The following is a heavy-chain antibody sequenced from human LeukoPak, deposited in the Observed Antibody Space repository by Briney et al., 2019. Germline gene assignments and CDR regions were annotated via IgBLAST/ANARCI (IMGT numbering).Heavy chain of an antibody. D-gene: IGHD6-6*01. Sequence: ASVKVSCKASGYTFTGYYMHWVRQAPGQGLEWMGWISPNSGGTNYAQKFQGRVTMTRDTSISTAYMELSRLRSDDTAVYYCARGRIAARGLDFDYWGQEPWSPSPQ. J-gene: IGHJ4*01. CDR1: GYTFTGYY. CDR2: ISPNSGGT. V-gene: IGHV1-2*02. CDR3: ARGRIAARGLDFDY.